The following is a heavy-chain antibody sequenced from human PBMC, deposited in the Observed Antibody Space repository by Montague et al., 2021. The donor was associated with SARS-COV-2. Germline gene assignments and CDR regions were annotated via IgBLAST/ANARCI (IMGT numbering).Heavy chain of an antibody. D-gene: IGHD3-10*01. V-gene: IGHV4-34*01. J-gene: IGHJ6*03. CDR2: IHHGGST. CDR1: GGSFSTYS. Sequence: SETLSLTCAVYGGSFSTYSWNWTRQPPGKGLEWIGEIHHGGSTNYNPSLKSRATISADTSKNQFSLKLTSVAAADTAVYYCARLGDGVVPSPILGVGPYYSYYSMDVWGKGTTVTVPS. CDR3: ARLGDGVVPSPILGVGPYYSYYSMDV.